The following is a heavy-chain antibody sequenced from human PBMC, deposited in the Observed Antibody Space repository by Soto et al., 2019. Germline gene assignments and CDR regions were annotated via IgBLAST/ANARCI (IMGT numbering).Heavy chain of an antibody. CDR2: INTHNGNT. CDR1: GYTFTTYC. J-gene: IGHJ6*02. CDR3: KRECSAPYYYYGMDA. Sequence: ASVKVSCKASGYTFTTYCISWVRQAPGQGLEWLGWINTHNGNTNYAQNLQGRVIMTADTSTSTAYMELRSLRSDDTAIYYCKRECSAPYYYYGMDAWGQGTTVTVSS. V-gene: IGHV1-18*01. D-gene: IGHD3-10*01.